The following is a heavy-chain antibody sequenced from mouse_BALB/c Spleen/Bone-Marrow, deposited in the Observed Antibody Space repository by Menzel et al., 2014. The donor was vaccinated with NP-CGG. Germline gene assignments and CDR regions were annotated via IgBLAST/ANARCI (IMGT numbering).Heavy chain of an antibody. CDR1: GYTFTSYD. CDR2: IYPGDGST. CDR3: ARSGDSSGYGFAY. J-gene: IGHJ3*01. D-gene: IGHD3-2*01. Sequence: QVQLKESGPELVKPGALVKISCKASGYTFTSYDINWVKQRPGQGLEWIGWIYPGDGSTKYNEKFKGEATLTADKSSSTAYMQLSSLTSENSAVYFCARSGDSSGYGFAYWGQGTLVTVSA. V-gene: IGHV1S56*01.